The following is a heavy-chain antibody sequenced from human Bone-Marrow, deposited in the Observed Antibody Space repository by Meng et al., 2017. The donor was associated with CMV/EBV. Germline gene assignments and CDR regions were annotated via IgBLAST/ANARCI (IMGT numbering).Heavy chain of an antibody. CDR1: GFTFGDYA. V-gene: IGHV3-49*04. Sequence: GESLKISCTTSGFTFGDYALNWVRQAPGKGLEWVAFISSNAYGGTTKYAASVKGRFSISRDDSKSIAYLQMNSLRADDTAVYYCAREVPNWKYVLGYFDYWGQGALVTVSS. CDR3: AREVPNWKYVLGYFDY. J-gene: IGHJ4*02. D-gene: IGHD1-7*01. CDR2: ISSNAYGGTT.